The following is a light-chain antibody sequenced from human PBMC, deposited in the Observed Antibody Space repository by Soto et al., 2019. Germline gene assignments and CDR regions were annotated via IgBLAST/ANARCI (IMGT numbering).Light chain of an antibody. Sequence: DIPMTQSPSTLSASVGDRVIITCRASQSISSWLDWYQQKPGKAPKLLIYKASSLESGVPSSFSGSGSGTEFTLTISSQQPDYFATYYCQQYNGYPWTFGQGTKVEIK. CDR2: KAS. J-gene: IGKJ1*01. CDR1: QSISSW. CDR3: QQYNGYPWT. V-gene: IGKV1-5*03.